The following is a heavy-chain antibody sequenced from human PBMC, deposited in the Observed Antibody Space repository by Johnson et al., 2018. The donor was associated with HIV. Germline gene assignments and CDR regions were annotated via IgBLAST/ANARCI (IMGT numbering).Heavy chain of an antibody. Sequence: VQLVESGGGLVQPGGSRRLSCAASGFIFRSSAMSWVRQAPGKGLEWVAAISGSGSSTYYADSVKGRFTISRDNSKNTLYLQMNSLRAEDTAVYYCARDDLRDTGAFDIWGQGTMVTVSS. CDR1: GFIFRSSA. CDR2: ISGSGSST. J-gene: IGHJ3*02. V-gene: IGHV3-23*04. D-gene: IGHD2-8*02. CDR3: ARDDLRDTGAFDI.